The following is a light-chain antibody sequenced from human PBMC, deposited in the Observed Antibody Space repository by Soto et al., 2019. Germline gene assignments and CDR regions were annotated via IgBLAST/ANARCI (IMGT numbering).Light chain of an antibody. CDR2: KVS. CDR3: MQGTHWPIT. V-gene: IGKV2-30*02. CDR1: QSLVHSDGIAY. Sequence: DVVMTQTPLSLSVAPGQPASISCRSNQSLVHSDGIAYFSWFQQRPGRSPRRLIYKVSNRDSGVPARFSGSGSGTDFALKINRVEAEDVGVYYCMQGTHWPITFGQGTRLEIK. J-gene: IGKJ5*01.